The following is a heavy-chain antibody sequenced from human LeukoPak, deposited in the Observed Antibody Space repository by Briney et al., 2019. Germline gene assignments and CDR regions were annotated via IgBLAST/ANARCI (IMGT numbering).Heavy chain of an antibody. V-gene: IGHV4-61*02. CDR1: GGSISSGSYY. J-gene: IGHJ4*02. CDR3: AIAAAGPQNFDY. Sequence: SETLSLTCTVSGGSISSGSYYWSWIRQPAGKGLEWIGRIYTSGSTNYNPSLKSRVTISVDTSKNQFSLKLSSVTAADTAVYYCAIAAAGPQNFDYWGQGTLVTVSS. D-gene: IGHD6-13*01. CDR2: IYTSGST.